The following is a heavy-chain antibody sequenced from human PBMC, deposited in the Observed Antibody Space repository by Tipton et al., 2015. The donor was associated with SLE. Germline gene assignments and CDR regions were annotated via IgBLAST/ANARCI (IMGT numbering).Heavy chain of an antibody. J-gene: IGHJ5*02. CDR3: ARDHGGGAQDNWFDP. D-gene: IGHD1-26*01. CDR1: GGSISSSSYY. V-gene: IGHV4-39*07. Sequence: TLSLTCTVSGGSISSSSYYWGWIRQPPGKGLEWIGSIYYSGSPYYNPSLKSRVTISVDTSKNQFSLKLSSVTAADTAVYYCARDHGGGAQDNWFDPWGQGTLVTVSS. CDR2: IYYSGSP.